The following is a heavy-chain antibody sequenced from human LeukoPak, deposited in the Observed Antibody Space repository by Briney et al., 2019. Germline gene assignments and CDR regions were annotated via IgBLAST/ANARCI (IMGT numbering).Heavy chain of an antibody. CDR3: ARDPQGIAAAGNDY. CDR1: GFTFSSYW. CDR2: IKQDGSEK. Sequence: GGSLRLSCAASGFTFSSYWMSWVRQAPGKGLEWVANIKQDGSEKYYVDSVKGRFTISRDNAKNSLYPQMNSLRAEDTAVYYCARDPQGIAAAGNDYWGQGTLVTVSS. D-gene: IGHD6-13*01. J-gene: IGHJ4*02. V-gene: IGHV3-7*01.